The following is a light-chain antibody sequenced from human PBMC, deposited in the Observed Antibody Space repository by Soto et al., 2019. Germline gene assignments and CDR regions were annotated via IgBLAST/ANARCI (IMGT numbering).Light chain of an antibody. J-gene: IGLJ2*01. CDR1: SSDFGIYNL. V-gene: IGLV2-14*02. CDR2: EDT. CDR3: QVWDSSNDHRV. Sequence: QSVLTQPASVSGSPGQSITISCTATSSDFGIYNLVSWYRQHPGKAPQVLIYEDTKRPSGVSFRFSASKSGNTATLTISRVEAGDEADYYCQVWDSSNDHRVFGGGTQLTVL.